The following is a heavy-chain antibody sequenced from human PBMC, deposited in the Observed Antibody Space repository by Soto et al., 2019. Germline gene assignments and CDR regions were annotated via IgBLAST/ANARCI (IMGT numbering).Heavy chain of an antibody. CDR3: ARVGNIAVAAFDI. Sequence: ASVKVSCKASGYTFTGYYMHWVRQAPGQGLGWMGWINPNSGGTNYAQKFQGRVTMTRDTSISTAYMELSRLRSDDTAVYYCARVGNIAVAAFDIWGQGTMVTVSS. J-gene: IGHJ3*02. CDR2: INPNSGGT. V-gene: IGHV1-2*02. CDR1: GYTFTGYY. D-gene: IGHD6-19*01.